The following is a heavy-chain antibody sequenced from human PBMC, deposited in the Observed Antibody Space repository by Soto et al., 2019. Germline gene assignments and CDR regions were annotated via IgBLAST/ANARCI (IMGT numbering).Heavy chain of an antibody. CDR2: INPNSGGT. Sequence: ASVKVSCKASGYTFTGYYMHWVRQAPGQGLEWMGWINPNSGGTNYAQKFQGWVTMTRDTSTSTVYMELSSLRSEDTAVYYCARDYPEIYCSGGSCYDPGYYYYGMDVWGQGTTVTVSS. CDR1: GYTFTGYY. V-gene: IGHV1-2*04. CDR3: ARDYPEIYCSGGSCYDPGYYYYGMDV. J-gene: IGHJ6*02. D-gene: IGHD2-15*01.